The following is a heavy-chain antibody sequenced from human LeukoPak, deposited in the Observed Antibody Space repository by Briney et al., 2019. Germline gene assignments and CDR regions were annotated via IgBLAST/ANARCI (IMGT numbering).Heavy chain of an antibody. V-gene: IGHV3-23*01. J-gene: IGHJ4*02. Sequence: GGSLRLSCAASGFTFNSYAMSWVRQAPGKGLEWVSGISGSGFSTDYAASVKGRFTISRDNSKNMLYLQMNSLRAEDTAVYYCANDQMATITTFDYWGQGTLVTVSS. D-gene: IGHD5-24*01. CDR1: GFTFNSYA. CDR2: ISGSGFST. CDR3: ANDQMATITTFDY.